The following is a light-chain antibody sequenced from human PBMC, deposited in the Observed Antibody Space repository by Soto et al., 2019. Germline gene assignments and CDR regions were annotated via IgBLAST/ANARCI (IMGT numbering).Light chain of an antibody. Sequence: EIVLTQSPATLSVSPGERATLSCRASQSVSSNLAWYQLKPGQAPRLLIYGASTRATGIPARFSGSGSGTEFTLTISSLQSEDFAVYYCQQYNIWPPFTFGPGTKVDIK. CDR1: QSVSSN. J-gene: IGKJ3*01. CDR3: QQYNIWPPFT. CDR2: GAS. V-gene: IGKV3-15*01.